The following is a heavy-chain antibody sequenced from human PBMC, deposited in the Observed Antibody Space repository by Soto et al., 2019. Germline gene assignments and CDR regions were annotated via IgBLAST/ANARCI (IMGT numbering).Heavy chain of an antibody. J-gene: IGHJ4*02. D-gene: IGHD3-3*01. CDR3: ARLGGAYYDFWSGYYI. V-gene: IGHV4-59*08. CDR1: GGSISSYY. CDR2: IYYSGST. Sequence: SETLSLTCTVSGGSISSYYWSWIRQPPGKGLEWIGYIYYSGSTNYNPSLKSRVTISVDTSKNQFSLKLSSVTAADTAVYYCARLGGAYYDFWSGYYICGPGPLVTVSS.